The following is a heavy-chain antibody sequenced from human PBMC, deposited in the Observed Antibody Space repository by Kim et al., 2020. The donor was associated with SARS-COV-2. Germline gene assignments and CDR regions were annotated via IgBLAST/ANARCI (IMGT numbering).Heavy chain of an antibody. Sequence: GESLKISCQGSGYTFDNYWIGWVRQMPGKGLEWMGLIFPGDSKTRYSPSFQGQVTISADKSIGTAYLQWSSLKASDSAMYFCARYEKGSYYFDFWGQGTLVTVSS. V-gene: IGHV5-51*01. CDR1: GYTFDNYW. J-gene: IGHJ4*02. CDR3: ARYEKGSYYFDF. CDR2: IFPGDSKT. D-gene: IGHD3-10*01.